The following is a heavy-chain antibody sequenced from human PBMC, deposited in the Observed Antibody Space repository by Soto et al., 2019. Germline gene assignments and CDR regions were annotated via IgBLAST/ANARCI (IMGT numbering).Heavy chain of an antibody. CDR3: ARSITDYYDSSGDYDDY. V-gene: IGHV3-11*03. J-gene: IGHJ4*02. Sequence: GGSLRLSCAASGFTFSDYYMSWIRQAPGKGLEWVSYISSSSSYTNYADSVKGRFTISRDNAKNSLYLQMNSLRAEDTAVYYCARSITDYYDSSGDYDDYWGQGTLVTVSS. D-gene: IGHD3-22*01. CDR1: GFTFSDYY. CDR2: ISSSSSYT.